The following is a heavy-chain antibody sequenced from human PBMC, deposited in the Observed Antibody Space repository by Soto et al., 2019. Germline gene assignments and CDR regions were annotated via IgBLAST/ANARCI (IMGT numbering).Heavy chain of an antibody. CDR1: GFTVGYNY. Sequence: EVRLVETGGGLIQPGGSLRLSRAVSGFTVGYNYMYWVRQPPGKGLEWVSLIYSNGDTRYADSVAGRFTVSRDSSKNTLYLQMNNLRDEDTAVYYCARKTDSGGNGGFWGQGTLVTVSS. V-gene: IGHV3-53*02. J-gene: IGHJ4*02. CDR2: IYSNGDT. D-gene: IGHD2-15*01. CDR3: ARKTDSGGNGGF.